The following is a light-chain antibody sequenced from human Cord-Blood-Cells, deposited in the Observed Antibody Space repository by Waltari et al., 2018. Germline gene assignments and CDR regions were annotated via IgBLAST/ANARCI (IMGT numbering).Light chain of an antibody. J-gene: IGKJ5*01. CDR3: QKYNSAIT. V-gene: IGKV1-27*01. CDR1: QGISNY. Sequence: DIQMTQSPSPLSASVGDRVNITCRASQGISNYLAWYQQKPGKVPKLLIYAASTLQSGVPSRFSGSGSGTDFTLTISSLQPEDVATYYCQKYNSAITFGQGTRLEIK. CDR2: AAS.